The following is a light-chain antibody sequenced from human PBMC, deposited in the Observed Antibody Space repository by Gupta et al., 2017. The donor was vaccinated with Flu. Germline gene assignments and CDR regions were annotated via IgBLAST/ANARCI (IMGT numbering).Light chain of an antibody. Sequence: VLTQSSGTLSLSPGESATLSCRASPSFSSSYLAWYQQNPGQAPRLLIYGASIRATGIPDRFSGSGSGIDFTLTISRLEPEDFAVYYCQLYGNSLFTFGGGTKVEIK. CDR2: GAS. V-gene: IGKV3-20*01. J-gene: IGKJ4*01. CDR1: PSFSSSY. CDR3: QLYGNSLFT.